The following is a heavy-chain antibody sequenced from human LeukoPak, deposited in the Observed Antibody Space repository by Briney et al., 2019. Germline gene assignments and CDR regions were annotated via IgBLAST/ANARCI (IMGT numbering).Heavy chain of an antibody. Sequence: ASVKVSCKASGYTFTSYDINWVRQATGQGLEWMGWMYPNSGNTGYAQKFQGRVTMTRNTSISTAYMELSSLRSEDTAVYYCARGAYSSGRFWGSPRRTVLFDNWGQGTLVTVSS. CDR1: GYTFTSYD. J-gene: IGHJ4*02. D-gene: IGHD6-19*01. CDR3: ARGAYSSGRFWGSPRRTVLFDN. CDR2: MYPNSGNT. V-gene: IGHV1-8*01.